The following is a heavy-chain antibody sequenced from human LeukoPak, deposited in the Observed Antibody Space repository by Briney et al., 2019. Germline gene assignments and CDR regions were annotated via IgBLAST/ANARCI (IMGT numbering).Heavy chain of an antibody. Sequence: PGGSLRLSCAASGFTFSSYSMNWVRQAPGKGLEWVSYISSSSSTIYYADSVKGRFTISRDNAKNSLYLQMNSLRAEDTAVYYCAKDRDSSSWYRSRWFDPWGQGTLVTVSS. D-gene: IGHD6-13*01. CDR2: ISSSSSTI. CDR1: GFTFSSYS. J-gene: IGHJ5*02. CDR3: AKDRDSSSWYRSRWFDP. V-gene: IGHV3-48*04.